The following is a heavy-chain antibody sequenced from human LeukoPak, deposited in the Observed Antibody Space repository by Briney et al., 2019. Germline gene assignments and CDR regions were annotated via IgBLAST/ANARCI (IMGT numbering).Heavy chain of an antibody. CDR3: ARAHYYDSSGYYY. D-gene: IGHD3-22*01. V-gene: IGHV4-59*12. CDR1: GGSISSYY. J-gene: IGHJ4*02. CDR2: IYYSGST. Sequence: SETLSLTCTVSGGSISSYYWSWIRQPPGKGLEWIGYIYYSGSTYYNPSLKSRVTISVDTSKNQFSLKLSSVTAADTAVYYCARAHYYDSSGYYYWGQGTLVTVSS.